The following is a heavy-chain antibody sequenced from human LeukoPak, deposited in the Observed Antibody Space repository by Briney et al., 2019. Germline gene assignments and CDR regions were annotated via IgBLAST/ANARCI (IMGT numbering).Heavy chain of an antibody. CDR1: GYIFTSYW. J-gene: IGHJ4*02. V-gene: IGHV5-51*01. Sequence: GAALKISCKGSGYIFTSYWIGWVRQLPGKGLEWLGIINPGDSDTRYSPSFQGQVTISADKSISTANLQWSSLKASDTAMYYCARRIGSGWYDYWGQGTLVTVSS. CDR2: INPGDSDT. D-gene: IGHD6-19*01. CDR3: ARRIGSGWYDY.